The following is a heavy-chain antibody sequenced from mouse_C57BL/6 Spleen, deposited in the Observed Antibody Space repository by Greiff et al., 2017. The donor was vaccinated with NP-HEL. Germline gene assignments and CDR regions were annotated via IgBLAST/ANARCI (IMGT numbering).Heavy chain of an antibody. Sequence: EVKLMESGPGLVKPSQSLSLTCSVTGYSITSGYYWNWIRQFPGNKLEWMGYISYDGSNNYNPSLKNRISITRDTSKNQFFLKLNSVTTEDTATYYCARDPGNLGFAYWGQGTLVTVSA. CDR2: ISYDGSN. CDR3: ARDPGNLGFAY. J-gene: IGHJ3*01. CDR1: GYSITSGYY. D-gene: IGHD2-1*01. V-gene: IGHV3-6*01.